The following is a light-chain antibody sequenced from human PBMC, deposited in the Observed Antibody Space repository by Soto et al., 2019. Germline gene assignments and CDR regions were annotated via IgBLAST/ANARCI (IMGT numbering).Light chain of an antibody. CDR2: GAS. Sequence: IVMTQSAATMSVCPGGRATLSCRASQSVSSSFLAWYQQKHGQAPRLLIYGASNRATGIPDRFSGSGYGTDFNLTISRLETEDFAVYYCQQYVTSPWAFGQGTKVDIK. J-gene: IGKJ1*01. CDR3: QQYVTSPWA. CDR1: QSVSSSF. V-gene: IGKV3-20*01.